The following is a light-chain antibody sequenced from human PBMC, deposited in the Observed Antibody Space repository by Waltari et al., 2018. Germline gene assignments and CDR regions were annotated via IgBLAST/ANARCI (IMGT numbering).Light chain of an antibody. CDR3: SSYTRSGTYV. Sequence: QSALTQPASVSGSPGQSITISCTGTSSDVGGYNYVSWYQQYPGKAPKRMIYDVSNRPSGVSDRFSGSKSGNTASLTISGLQAEDEADYCCSSYTRSGTYVFGSGTKVTVL. J-gene: IGLJ1*01. CDR1: SSDVGGYNY. V-gene: IGLV2-14*01. CDR2: DVS.